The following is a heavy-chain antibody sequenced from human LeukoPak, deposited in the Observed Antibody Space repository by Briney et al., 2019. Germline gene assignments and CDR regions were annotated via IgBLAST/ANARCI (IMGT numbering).Heavy chain of an antibody. CDR2: IKQDGSEK. V-gene: IGHV3-7*01. CDR3: ARDYSSSSSYYYYYIDV. D-gene: IGHD6-6*01. J-gene: IGHJ6*03. CDR1: GFTFSSYL. Sequence: PGGSLRLSCAASGFTFSSYLMSWVRQAPGKGLEWVANIKQDGSEKYYVDSVRGRFTISRDNAENSLYLQMNSLRAEDTAVYYCARDYSSSSSYYYYYIDVWGKGTTVTVSS.